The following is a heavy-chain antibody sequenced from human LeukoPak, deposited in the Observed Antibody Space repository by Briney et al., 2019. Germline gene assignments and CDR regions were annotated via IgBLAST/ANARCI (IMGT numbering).Heavy chain of an antibody. CDR3: ARDYGTFDY. CDR1: GLTFSSYS. J-gene: IGHJ4*02. V-gene: IGHV3-48*01. CDR2: ISGSSSTI. D-gene: IGHD4-17*01. Sequence: GGSLRLSCAASGLTFSSYSMNWVRRAPGKGLEWVSYISGSSSTIYYADSVKGRFTISRDNAKNSLYLQMNSLRAEDTAVYYCARDYGTFDYWGQGTLVTVSS.